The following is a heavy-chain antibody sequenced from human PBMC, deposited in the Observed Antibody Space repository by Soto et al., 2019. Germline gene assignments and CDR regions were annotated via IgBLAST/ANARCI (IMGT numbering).Heavy chain of an antibody. V-gene: IGHV3-21*01. CDR3: AREYYYDSSDYSTAFDY. J-gene: IGHJ4*02. D-gene: IGHD3-22*01. CDR2: ISSSGGYI. CDR1: GFSFSSYS. Sequence: EVQLVESGGGLVKPGGSLRLSCAASGFSFSSYSINWVRQAPGKGLEWVSSISSSGGYIYYADSVKGRFTISRDNAKNXXYLQMNSLSAEDTAVYYCAREYYYDSSDYSTAFDYWGQGTVVTVSS.